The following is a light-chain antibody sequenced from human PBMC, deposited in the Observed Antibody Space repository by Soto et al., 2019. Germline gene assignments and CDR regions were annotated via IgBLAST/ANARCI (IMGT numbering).Light chain of an antibody. V-gene: IGKV1-33*01. Sequence: DIQMTQSPSSLSASVGDRVTITCQASQDISNYLNWYQQKPGKAPKLLIYDASKLETRVPSMFHVSGSGTDFPYAISSLQPEDIATYYCQQYDNLPYTFGQGTKLEIK. J-gene: IGKJ2*01. CDR2: DAS. CDR1: QDISNY. CDR3: QQYDNLPYT.